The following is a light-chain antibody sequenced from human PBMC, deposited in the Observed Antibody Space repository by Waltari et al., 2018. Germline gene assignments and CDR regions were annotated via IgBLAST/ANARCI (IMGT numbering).Light chain of an antibody. CDR3: AAWDDSLSGLYV. CDR1: SSNIEMNY. CDR2: RNN. J-gene: IGLJ1*01. Sequence: QSVLTQPPSASGTPGQRVTISCSGSSSNIEMNYVYWFQRLPGTAPRLLIYRNNQRPSGVPDRFSGSKSGTSASLAISGLRSDDGADYYCAAWDDSLSGLYVFGTGTKVTVL. V-gene: IGLV1-47*01.